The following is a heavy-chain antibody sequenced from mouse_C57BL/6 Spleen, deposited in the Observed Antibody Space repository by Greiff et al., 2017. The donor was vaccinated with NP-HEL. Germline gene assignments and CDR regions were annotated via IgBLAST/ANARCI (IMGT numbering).Heavy chain of an antibody. CDR1: GFTFTDYY. Sequence: DVMLVESGGGLVQPGGSLSLSCAASGFTFTDYYMSWVRQPPGKALEWLGFIRNKANGYTTEYSASVKGRFTISRDNSQSILYLQMNALRAEDSATYYCASSPYYYGSSYWYFDVWGTGTTVTVSS. V-gene: IGHV7-3*01. CDR2: IRNKANGYTT. D-gene: IGHD1-1*01. CDR3: ASSPYYYGSSYWYFDV. J-gene: IGHJ1*03.